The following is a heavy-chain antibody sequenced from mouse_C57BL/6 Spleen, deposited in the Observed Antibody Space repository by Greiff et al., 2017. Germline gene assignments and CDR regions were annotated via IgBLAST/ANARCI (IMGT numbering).Heavy chain of an antibody. CDR3: ASYRYYYAMDY. V-gene: IGHV1-18*01. CDR2: INPNNGGT. CDR1: GYTFTDYN. J-gene: IGHJ4*01. Sequence: VQLQQPGTELVKPGASVKLSCKASGYTFTDYNMDWVKQSHGQSLEWIGDINPNNGGTIYNQKFKGKATLTVDKSSSTAYMELRSLTSEDTAVYYCASYRYYYAMDYWGQGTSVTVSS.